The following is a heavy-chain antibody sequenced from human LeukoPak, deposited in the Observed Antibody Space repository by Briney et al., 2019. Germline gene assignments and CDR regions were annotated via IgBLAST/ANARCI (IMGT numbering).Heavy chain of an antibody. V-gene: IGHV1-18*01. CDR1: GYTFTSYG. CDR3: ARELYDFWSGYYNPKDAFDI. D-gene: IGHD3-3*01. Sequence: ASVKVSCKASGYTFTSYGISWVRQAPGQGLEWMGWIGAYNGNTNYAQKLQGRVTMTTDTSTSTAYMELRSLRSDDTAVYYCARELYDFWSGYYNPKDAFDIWGQGTMVTVSS. J-gene: IGHJ3*02. CDR2: IGAYNGNT.